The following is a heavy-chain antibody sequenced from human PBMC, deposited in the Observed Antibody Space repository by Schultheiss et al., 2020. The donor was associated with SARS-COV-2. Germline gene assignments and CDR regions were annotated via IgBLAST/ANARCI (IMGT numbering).Heavy chain of an antibody. CDR3: ATLAVGYYGMDV. J-gene: IGHJ6*02. Sequence: SETLSLTCTVSGGSISSGGYYWSWIRQHPGKGLEWIGEINHSGSTNYNPSLKSRVTISVDTSKNQFSLKLSSVTAADTAVYYCATLAVGYYGMDVWGQGTTVTVSS. D-gene: IGHD3-10*01. CDR2: INHSGST. V-gene: IGHV4-31*03. CDR1: GGSISSGGYY.